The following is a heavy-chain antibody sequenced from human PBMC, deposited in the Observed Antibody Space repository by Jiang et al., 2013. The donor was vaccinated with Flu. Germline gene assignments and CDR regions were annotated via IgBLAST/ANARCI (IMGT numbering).Heavy chain of an antibody. CDR2: IWNDGSNK. V-gene: IGHV3-33*01. CDR3: ARGFYYDSSGYSTDWYFDL. CDR1: GFTFSSYG. J-gene: IGHJ2*01. Sequence: QLVESGGGVVQPGRSLRLSCAASGFTFSSYGMHWVRQAPGKGLEWVAVIWNDGSNKYYADSVKGRFTISRDNSKNTLYLQMNSLRAEDTAVYYCARGFYYDSSGYSTDWYFDLWGRGTLVTVSS. D-gene: IGHD3-22*01.